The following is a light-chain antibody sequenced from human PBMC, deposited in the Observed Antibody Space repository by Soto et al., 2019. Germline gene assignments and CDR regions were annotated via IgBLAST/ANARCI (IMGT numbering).Light chain of an antibody. J-gene: IGKJ3*01. Sequence: EIVMTQSPATLSVSPGERATLSCRASQSVGYRLAWYQQKPGQAPRLLIYDASTRATGFPARFSGSGSGTEFTLTISSLQSEDVAVYYCQQYNNWPPFTFGPGTKVDIK. V-gene: IGKV3-15*01. CDR1: QSVGYR. CDR3: QQYNNWPPFT. CDR2: DAS.